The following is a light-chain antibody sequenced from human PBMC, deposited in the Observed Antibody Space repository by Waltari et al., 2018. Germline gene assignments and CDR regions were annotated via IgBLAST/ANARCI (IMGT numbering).Light chain of an antibody. V-gene: IGLV1-47*01. Sequence: QSVLTQPPSASGTPGQRVTISCSGSRSNVGNNYVSWYQQLPGPAPKLLIDRNNQRPSGVPDRFSGSKSGTSASLAISGLRSEDEADYYCAAWDDSLSGRVFGGGTKVTVL. CDR1: RSNVGNNY. CDR2: RNN. CDR3: AAWDDSLSGRV. J-gene: IGLJ3*02.